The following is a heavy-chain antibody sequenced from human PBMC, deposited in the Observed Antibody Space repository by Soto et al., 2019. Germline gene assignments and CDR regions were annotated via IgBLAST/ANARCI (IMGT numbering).Heavy chain of an antibody. D-gene: IGHD3-10*01. V-gene: IGHV4-4*07. Sequence: VQLQESGPGLVKSSEIVSLTCTVSGGSISSYYWAWIRQPVGKGLEYIGRIYTNDRASHNPSFKSRVTMSVDASKNQFSLQMSSVTAADTAVYFCASLVYSSGCYYFDYWGPGSLVTVS. CDR1: GGSISSYY. J-gene: IGHJ4*02. CDR2: IYTNDRA. CDR3: ASLVYSSGCYYFDY.